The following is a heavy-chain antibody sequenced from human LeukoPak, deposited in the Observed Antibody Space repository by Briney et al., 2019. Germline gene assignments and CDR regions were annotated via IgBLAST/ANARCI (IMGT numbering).Heavy chain of an antibody. CDR1: GYTFIDYY. Sequence: GASVKVSCKASGYTFIDYYIHWVRQAPGQGLEWMGWINPNSGGTNYAQKFQGRVTMTRDTSISTAYMELSRLRSDDTAVYYCATAYYYDSSGYYGCDYWGQGTLVTVSS. CDR3: ATAYYYDSSGYYGCDY. CDR2: INPNSGGT. V-gene: IGHV1-2*02. D-gene: IGHD3-22*01. J-gene: IGHJ4*02.